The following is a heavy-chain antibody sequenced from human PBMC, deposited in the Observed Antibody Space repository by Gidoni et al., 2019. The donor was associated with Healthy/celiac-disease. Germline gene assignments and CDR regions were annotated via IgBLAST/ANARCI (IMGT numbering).Heavy chain of an antibody. CDR1: GYTFTSYG. V-gene: IGHV1-18*01. Sequence: QVQLVQSGAEVKKPGASVKVSCKASGYTFTSYGISWVRQPPGQGLEWMGWISAYNGNTNYAQKLQGRVNMTTDTSTSTAYMELRSLRSDDTAVYYCARDGATDSSSWYVYYYYGMDVWGQGTTVTVSS. CDR2: ISAYNGNT. D-gene: IGHD6-13*01. CDR3: ARDGATDSSSWYVYYYYGMDV. J-gene: IGHJ6*02.